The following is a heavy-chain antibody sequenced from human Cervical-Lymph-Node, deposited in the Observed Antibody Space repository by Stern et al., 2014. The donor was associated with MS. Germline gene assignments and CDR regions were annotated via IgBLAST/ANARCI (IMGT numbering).Heavy chain of an antibody. D-gene: IGHD3-22*01. V-gene: IGHV7-4-1*02. CDR3: ARVSNSGYYADN. CDR2: INTETGNP. Sequence: VQLLESGSELKKPGASVKVSCKASGYNFNNNAVTWVRQAPGQGLEWMGWINTETGNPTYAQGFTGRLVFSLDTSVSTAYLQITSLKAEDTAVYYCARVSNSGYYADNWGQGTLVTVSS. J-gene: IGHJ4*02. CDR1: GYNFNNNA.